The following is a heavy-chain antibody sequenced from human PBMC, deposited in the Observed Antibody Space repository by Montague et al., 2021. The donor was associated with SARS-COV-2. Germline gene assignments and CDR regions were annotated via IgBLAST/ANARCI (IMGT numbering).Heavy chain of an antibody. D-gene: IGHD3-10*01. CDR3: ARLGDGVVPSPILGVGPYYSYYYMDV. V-gene: IGHV4-34*01. J-gene: IGHJ6*03. CDR1: GGSFSTYS. Sequence: SETLSLTSAVHGGSFSTYSWNWIRQPPGKGLEWIGEIHHGGSTNYNPSLKSRVTISADTSKTQFSLKLTSVAAADTAVYYCARLGDGVVPSPILGVGPYYSYYYMDVWGKGTTVTVSS. CDR2: IHHGGST.